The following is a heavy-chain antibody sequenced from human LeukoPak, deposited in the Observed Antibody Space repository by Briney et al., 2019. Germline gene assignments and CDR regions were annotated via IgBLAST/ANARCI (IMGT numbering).Heavy chain of an antibody. D-gene: IGHD3-10*01. J-gene: IGHJ6*02. CDR3: ARDRITMVRGVPRYYNGMDV. CDR1: GGSITSYF. CDR2: IYFSRST. Sequence: PSETLSLTCTVSGGSITSYFWSWIRQPPGKGLEWIGYIYFSRSTNYNPSLKSRVTMSVDTSKNQFSLKLSSVTAADTAVYYCARDRITMVRGVPRYYNGMDVWGQGTTVTVSS. V-gene: IGHV4-59*01.